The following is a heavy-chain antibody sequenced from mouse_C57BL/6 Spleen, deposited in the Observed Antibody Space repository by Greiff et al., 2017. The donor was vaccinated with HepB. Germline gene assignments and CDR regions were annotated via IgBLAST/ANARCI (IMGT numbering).Heavy chain of an antibody. CDR1: GYTFTDYE. CDR3: TRGQLTGPNYFDY. Sequence: QVQLQQSGAELVRPGASVTLSCKASGYTFTDYEMHWVQQTPVHGLEWIGAIDPETGGTAYNQKFKGKAILTADKSSSTAYMELRSLTSEDSAVYYCTRGQLTGPNYFDYWGQGTTLTVSS. J-gene: IGHJ2*01. D-gene: IGHD4-1*01. CDR2: IDPETGGT. V-gene: IGHV1-15*01.